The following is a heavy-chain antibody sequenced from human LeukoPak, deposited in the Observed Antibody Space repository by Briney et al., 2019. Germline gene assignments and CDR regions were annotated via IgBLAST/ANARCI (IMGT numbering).Heavy chain of an antibody. CDR2: IGGGGENT. CDR1: GFTFSSYA. Sequence: SGGSLRLSCAASGFTFSSYAMSWVRQAPGKGLEWLSTIGGGGENTYYADSVRGRFTISRDNSKNTVYLQMKSLGAEDTAVYFCAKVLTGSQDYWGQGTLVTVSS. V-gene: IGHV3-23*01. D-gene: IGHD7-27*01. J-gene: IGHJ4*02. CDR3: AKVLTGSQDY.